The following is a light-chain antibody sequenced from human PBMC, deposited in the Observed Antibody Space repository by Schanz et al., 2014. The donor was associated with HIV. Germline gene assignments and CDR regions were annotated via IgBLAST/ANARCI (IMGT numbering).Light chain of an antibody. V-gene: IGKV3-20*01. Sequence: ELVLTQSPVILSLSPGESATLSCRASQTVSSNSLGWYQQKRGQVPRLLIYSTSRRANGIPDRFSGSGSGTDFTLTISRLEPADFAVYYCQQYGSSPPTFGQGTKVEIK. J-gene: IGKJ1*01. CDR3: QQYGSSPPT. CDR2: STS. CDR1: QTVSSNS.